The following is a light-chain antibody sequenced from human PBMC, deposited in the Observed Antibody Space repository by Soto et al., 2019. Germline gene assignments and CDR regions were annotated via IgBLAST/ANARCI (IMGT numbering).Light chain of an antibody. CDR1: QSVLHKNGNIY. CDR2: MTS. V-gene: IGKV2-28*01. CDR3: MQTLHTPQLT. Sequence: DIVMTQSPVSLPVTPLEPASISCXCGQSVLHKNGNIYLDWFLQKPGQSPQLLIYMTSKRAPGVPDRFSGSGSGTDFTLKISRVEADDAGIYYCMQTLHTPQLTFGGGTKVDI. J-gene: IGKJ4*01.